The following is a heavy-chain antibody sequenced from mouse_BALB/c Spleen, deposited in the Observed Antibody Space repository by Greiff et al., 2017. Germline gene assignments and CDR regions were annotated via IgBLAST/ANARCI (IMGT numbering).Heavy chain of an antibody. J-gene: IGHJ2*01. D-gene: IGHD1-1*01. CDR3: ARHGYYYGSSAYYFDY. V-gene: IGHV5-12-1*01. CDR1: GFAFSSYD. CDR2: ISSGGGST. Sequence: EVKLVESGGGLVKPGGSLKLSCAASGFAFSSYDMSWVRQTPEKRLEWVAYISSGGGSTYYPDTVKGRFTISRDNAKNTLYLQMSSLKSEDTAMYYCARHGYYYGSSAYYFDYWGQGTTLTVSS.